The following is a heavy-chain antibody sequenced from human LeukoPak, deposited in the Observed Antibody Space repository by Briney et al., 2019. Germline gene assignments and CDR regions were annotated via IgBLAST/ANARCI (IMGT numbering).Heavy chain of an antibody. V-gene: IGHV3-30-3*01. J-gene: IGHJ5*02. CDR1: GFSFSTFA. CDR3: ARDSGFLPYNWFDT. Sequence: QSGGSLRLSCAASGFSFSTFAMDWVRQAPGKGLEWVAVITYDGSDKYYADSVKGRFSISRDNYKNTLYLQMNSLRAEDTAVYYCARDSGFLPYNWFDTWGQGTLVTVSS. D-gene: IGHD2-15*01. CDR2: ITYDGSDK.